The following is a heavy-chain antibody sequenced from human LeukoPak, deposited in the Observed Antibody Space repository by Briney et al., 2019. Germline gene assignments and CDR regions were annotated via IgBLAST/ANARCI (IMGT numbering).Heavy chain of an antibody. V-gene: IGHV3-20*04. CDR3: TREYYSSAFDI. Sequence: GGSLRLSCAASGFTFSSYAMSWVRQAPGKGLEWVSGINWNGGSTGYADSVKGRFTISRDNAKNSLYLLMNSLRAEDTALYYCTREYYSSAFDIWGQGTMVTVSS. J-gene: IGHJ3*02. CDR1: GFTFSSYA. D-gene: IGHD3-10*01. CDR2: INWNGGST.